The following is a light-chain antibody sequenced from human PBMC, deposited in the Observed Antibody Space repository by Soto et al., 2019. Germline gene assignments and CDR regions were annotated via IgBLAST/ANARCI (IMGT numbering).Light chain of an antibody. CDR2: GNS. Sequence: QSVLTQPPSVSGAPGQRVTISCTGSSSNIGAGYDVHWYQQLPGTAPKRLMYGNSNRPSGVPDRFSGSKSGTSASLAITGLEAEDEADYYCQYYDSSLSVVFGGGTKLTVL. V-gene: IGLV1-40*01. CDR1: SSNIGAGYD. J-gene: IGLJ2*01. CDR3: QYYDSSLSVV.